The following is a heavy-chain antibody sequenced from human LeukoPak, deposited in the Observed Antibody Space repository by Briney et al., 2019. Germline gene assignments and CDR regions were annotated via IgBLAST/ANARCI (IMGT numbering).Heavy chain of an antibody. CDR3: VSVGYYDSSGYYVDY. V-gene: IGHV4-4*02. D-gene: IGHD3-22*01. J-gene: IGHJ4*02. Sequence: SETLSLTCAVSGGSISSSNWWSWVRQPPGKGLEWIGEIYHTGSTNYNPSLKSRVTISVDKSKNQFSLKLSSVTAADTAVYYCVSVGYYDSSGYYVDYWGQGTLVTVSS. CDR2: IYHTGST. CDR1: GGSISSSNW.